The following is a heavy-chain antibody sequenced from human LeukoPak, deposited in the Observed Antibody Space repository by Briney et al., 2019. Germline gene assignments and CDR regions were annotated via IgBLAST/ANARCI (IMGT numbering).Heavy chain of an antibody. Sequence: GGSLRLSCAASGFTFGSYAMTWVRQAPGNGLEWVSSISAAGSNIQYADSVKGRFTISRDNSKTTLYLQMNSLSAEHTAVYYCAKEKGNWGSSYDYWGQGTLVTVSS. CDR3: AKEKGNWGSSYDY. V-gene: IGHV3-23*01. CDR2: ISAAGSNI. J-gene: IGHJ4*02. CDR1: GFTFGSYA. D-gene: IGHD7-27*01.